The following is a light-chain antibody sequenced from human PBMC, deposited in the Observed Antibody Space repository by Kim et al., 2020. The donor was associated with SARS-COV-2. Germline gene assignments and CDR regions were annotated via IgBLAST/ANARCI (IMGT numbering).Light chain of an antibody. CDR3: QQYGDLVT. J-gene: IGKJ5*01. CDR2: GAS. V-gene: IGKV3-20*01. Sequence: FSPGEGAPLSCRASQFVNSNYLAWSQHRPGQAPRLLIYGASSRATGVPDRFSGSGSGTDFTLTIARLEPEDFAVYYCQQYGDLVTFGQGTRLEIK. CDR1: QFVNSNY.